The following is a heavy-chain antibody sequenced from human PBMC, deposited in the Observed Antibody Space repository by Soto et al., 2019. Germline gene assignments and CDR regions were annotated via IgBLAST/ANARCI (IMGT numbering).Heavy chain of an antibody. CDR2: ISGSGGST. CDR1: GFTFSSYA. Sequence: GGSLRLSCAASGFTFSSYAMSWVRQAPGKGLEWVSAISGSGGSTYYADSVKGRFTISRDNSKNTLYLQMNSLRAEDTAVYYCAKDLFTVVVPAAMEMDVWGQGTTVTVSS. V-gene: IGHV3-23*01. CDR3: AKDLFTVVVPAAMEMDV. D-gene: IGHD2-2*01. J-gene: IGHJ6*02.